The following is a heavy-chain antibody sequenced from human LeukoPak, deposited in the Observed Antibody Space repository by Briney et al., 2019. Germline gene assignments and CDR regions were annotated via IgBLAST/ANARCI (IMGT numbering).Heavy chain of an antibody. CDR2: IYYSGST. V-gene: IGHV4-59*01. CDR3: ARGLRWFPRWDY. J-gene: IGHJ4*02. CDR1: GGSISSYY. D-gene: IGHD4-23*01. Sequence: SETLSLTCTVSGGSISSYYWSWIRQPPGKGLEWIGYIYYSGSTNYNPSLKSRVTISVDTSKNQFSLKLSSVTAADTAVYYCARGLRWFPRWDYWGQGTLVTVSS.